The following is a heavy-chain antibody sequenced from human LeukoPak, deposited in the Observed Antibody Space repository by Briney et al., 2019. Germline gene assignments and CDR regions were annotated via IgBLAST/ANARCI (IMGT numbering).Heavy chain of an antibody. CDR1: GFTFSSYT. V-gene: IGHV3-21*01. CDR3: ARIEGWELPYYFDY. CDR2: ISSSSSYI. J-gene: IGHJ4*02. D-gene: IGHD1-26*01. Sequence: PGGSLRLSFAASGFTFSSYTMNWVRQAPGKGLDWVSSISSSSSYIYYADSVKGRFTISRDNAKNSLYLQMNSLRAEDTAAYYCARIEGWELPYYFDYWGQGTLVTVSS.